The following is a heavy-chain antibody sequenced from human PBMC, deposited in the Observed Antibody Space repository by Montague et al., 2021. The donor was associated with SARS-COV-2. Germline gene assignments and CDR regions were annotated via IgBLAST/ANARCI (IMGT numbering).Heavy chain of an antibody. Sequence: PALVKPTQTLTLTCTFSGFSRSTSGMCVSWIRQPPGKALEWLTLSDWDDEKYYSTSLKTRLTISKDTSKNQVVLTMTNMDPVDTATYYCARSYGTTVVTRAFDYWGQGTLVTVSS. CDR3: ARSYGTTVVTRAFDY. J-gene: IGHJ4*02. CDR1: GFSRSTSGMC. D-gene: IGHD4-23*01. V-gene: IGHV2-70*01. CDR2: SDWDDEK.